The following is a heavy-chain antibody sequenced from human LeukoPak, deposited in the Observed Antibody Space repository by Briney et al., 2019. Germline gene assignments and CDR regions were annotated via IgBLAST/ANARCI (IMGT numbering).Heavy chain of an antibody. J-gene: IGHJ4*02. D-gene: IGHD3-10*01. CDR3: AKHVSGSLFYFDY. CDR2: ISGTGYNT. V-gene: IGHV3-23*01. CDR1: GFAFRNCA. Sequence: PGGSLRLSCAASGFAFRNCAMSWVRQAPGKGLEWVSGISGTGYNTYYADSVKGRFTIYRDNSKNTLYLQMNSLGAEDTAVYYCAKHVSGSLFYFDYWGQRTLVTVSS.